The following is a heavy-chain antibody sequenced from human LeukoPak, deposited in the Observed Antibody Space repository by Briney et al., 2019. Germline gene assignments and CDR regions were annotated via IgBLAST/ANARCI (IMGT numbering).Heavy chain of an antibody. CDR3: ARGGSHNDYGDDFDY. V-gene: IGHV1-69*13. J-gene: IGHJ4*02. D-gene: IGHD4-17*01. CDR1: GGTFSSYA. CDR2: IIPIFGTA. Sequence: VASVKVSCKASGGTFSSYAISWVRQAPGQGLEWMGGIIPIFGTANYAQKFQGRVTITADESTSTAYMELSSLRSEDTAVYYCARGGSHNDYGDDFDYWGQGTLVTVSS.